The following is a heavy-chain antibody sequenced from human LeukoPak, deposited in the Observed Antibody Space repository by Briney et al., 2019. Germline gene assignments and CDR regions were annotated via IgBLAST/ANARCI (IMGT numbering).Heavy chain of an antibody. D-gene: IGHD3/OR15-3a*01. J-gene: IGHJ6*03. CDR3: ARDRGGGLDYYYYMDV. V-gene: IGHV1-69*06. CDR1: GGTFSSYA. CDR2: IIPIFGTA. Sequence: ASVKVPCKASGGTFSSYAISWVRQAPGQGLEWMGGIIPIFGTANYAQKSQGRVTITADKSTSTAYMELSSLRSEDTAVYYCARDRGGGLDYYYYMDVWGKGTTVTVSS.